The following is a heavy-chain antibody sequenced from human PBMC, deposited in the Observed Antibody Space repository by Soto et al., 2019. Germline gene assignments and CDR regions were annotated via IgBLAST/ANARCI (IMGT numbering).Heavy chain of an antibody. Sequence: QTGGSLRLSCAASGFTFSSYAMSWVRQSPGKGLEWVSAISGSGGSTYYADSVKGRFTISRDNSKNTLYLQMNSLRAEDTAVYYCAKWSTWGTVAPSDYWGQGSLVTVSS. CDR2: ISGSGGST. D-gene: IGHD4-17*01. V-gene: IGHV3-23*01. J-gene: IGHJ4*02. CDR1: GFTFSSYA. CDR3: AKWSTWGTVAPSDY.